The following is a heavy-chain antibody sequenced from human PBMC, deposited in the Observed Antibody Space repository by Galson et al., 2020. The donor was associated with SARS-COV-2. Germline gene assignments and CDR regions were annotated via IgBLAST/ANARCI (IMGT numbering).Heavy chain of an antibody. J-gene: IGHJ2*01. CDR1: TDSISNFL. CDR3: ARGAGMMSSGKYFDL. D-gene: IGHD1-26*01. CDR2: IHYSGRS. Sequence: ETLSLTCTVSTDSISNFLWTWIRQPPGKGLEWIGDIHYSGRSNYNPSLKSRVTMSLDTSMKHFSLKLRSVTVADTAVFYCARGAGMMSSGKYFDLWGRGTLVTVSS. V-gene: IGHV4-59*08.